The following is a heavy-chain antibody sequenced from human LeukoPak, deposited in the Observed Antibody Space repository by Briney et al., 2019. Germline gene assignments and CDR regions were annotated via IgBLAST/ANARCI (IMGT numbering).Heavy chain of an antibody. J-gene: IGHJ5*02. CDR3: AKDYSSRRDRWFDP. Sequence: PGGSLRLSCAASGFTFSSYGMHWVRQAPGKGLEWVAVISYDGSNKYYADSVKGRFTISRDNSKNTPYLQMNSLRAEDTAVYYCAKDYSSRRDRWFDPWGQGTLVTVSS. D-gene: IGHD6-13*01. V-gene: IGHV3-30*18. CDR1: GFTFSSYG. CDR2: ISYDGSNK.